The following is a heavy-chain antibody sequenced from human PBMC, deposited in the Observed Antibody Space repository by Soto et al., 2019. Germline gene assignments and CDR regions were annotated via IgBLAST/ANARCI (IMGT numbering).Heavy chain of an antibody. J-gene: IGHJ6*02. CDR2: IYHSGST. Sequence: SETLSLTCAVSGGSISSSNWWSWVRQPPGKGLEWIGEIYHSGSTNYNPSLKSRVTISVDKSKNQFSLKLSSVTAADTAVYYCARAYSYGRYYYYGMDVWAQRTTVTVSS. CDR3: ARAYSYGRYYYYGMDV. CDR1: GGSISSSNW. D-gene: IGHD5-18*01. V-gene: IGHV4-4*02.